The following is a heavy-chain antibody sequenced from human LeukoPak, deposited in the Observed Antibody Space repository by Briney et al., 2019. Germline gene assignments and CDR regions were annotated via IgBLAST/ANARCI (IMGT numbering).Heavy chain of an antibody. V-gene: IGHV4-34*01. Sequence: SSETLSLTCAVYGGSFSGYYWSWIRQPPGKGLEWIGEINHSGSTNYNPSLKSRVTISVDTSKNQFSLKLSSVTAADTAVYYCASSDYYDSSGYYLRPYYFDYWGQGTLVTVSS. J-gene: IGHJ4*02. CDR3: ASSDYYDSSGYYLRPYYFDY. D-gene: IGHD3-22*01. CDR1: GGSFSGYY. CDR2: INHSGST.